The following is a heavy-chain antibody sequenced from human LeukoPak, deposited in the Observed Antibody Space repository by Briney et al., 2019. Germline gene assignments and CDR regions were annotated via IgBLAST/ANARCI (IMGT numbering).Heavy chain of an antibody. CDR2: INWNGGST. V-gene: IGHV3-20*04. Sequence: GGSLRLSCAASGFTFDDYGMSWVRQAPGKGLEWVSGINWNGGSTGYADSVKGRFTISRDSAKNSLYLQMNSLRAEDTALYYCARDQKSGIPGGYYYYMDVWGKGTTVTVSS. CDR3: ARDQKSGIPGGYYYYMDV. J-gene: IGHJ6*03. D-gene: IGHD3-3*01. CDR1: GFTFDDYG.